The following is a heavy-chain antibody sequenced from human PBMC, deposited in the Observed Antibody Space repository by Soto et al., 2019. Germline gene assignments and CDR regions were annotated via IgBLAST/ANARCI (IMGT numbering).Heavy chain of an antibody. CDR3: ERDRGYDAHDYSYNAMDV. J-gene: IGHJ6*02. CDR2: IRGFSPYT. D-gene: IGHD5-12*01. CDR1: GFTFRTYT. V-gene: IGHV3-21*01. Sequence: EVQLVESGGGLVKPGGSLRLSCISSGFTFRTYTMNWVRQAPGKGLEWVSGIRGFSPYTFYAESVKGRFTISRDNAKNSLYLQMNSLRAEDKAVYYCERDRGYDAHDYSYNAMDVWRQGTMVTVSS.